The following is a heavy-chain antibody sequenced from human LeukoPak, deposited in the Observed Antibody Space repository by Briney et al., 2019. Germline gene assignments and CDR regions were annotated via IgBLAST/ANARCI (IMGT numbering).Heavy chain of an antibody. CDR2: MSPNSGNT. Sequence: ASVKVSCKASGYTFTSYDINWVRQATGQGLEWMGWMSPNSGNTGYAQKFQGRVTMTRNTSISTAYMELSSLRAEDTAVYYCARGDGLGPTTGGYYFAYWGQGTLVTVSS. CDR3: ARGDGLGPTTGGYYFAY. V-gene: IGHV1-8*01. CDR1: GYTFTSYD. J-gene: IGHJ4*02. D-gene: IGHD1-26*01.